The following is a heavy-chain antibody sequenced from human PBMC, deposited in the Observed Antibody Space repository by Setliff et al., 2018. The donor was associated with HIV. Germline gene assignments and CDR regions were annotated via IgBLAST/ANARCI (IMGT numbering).Heavy chain of an antibody. V-gene: IGHV3-7*01. Sequence: PGGSLRLSCAASGFTFGDYWMSWVRQAPGKGLEWVANIKQDGSEKYYVDSVKGRFTISRDNAKNSLYLQMNSLRAEDTAVYYCAKDGNWGQGTLVTVSS. CDR2: IKQDGSEK. CDR1: GFTFGDYW. J-gene: IGHJ4*02. D-gene: IGHD2-15*01. CDR3: AKDGN.